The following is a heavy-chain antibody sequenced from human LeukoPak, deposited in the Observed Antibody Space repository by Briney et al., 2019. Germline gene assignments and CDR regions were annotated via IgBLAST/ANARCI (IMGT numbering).Heavy chain of an antibody. V-gene: IGHV3-30*04. J-gene: IGHJ4*02. CDR1: GFTFSSYA. Sequence: GRSLRLSCAASGFTFSSYAMHWVRQAPGKGLEWVAVISYDGSNKYYADSVKGRFTISRDNSKSTLYLQMNSLRAEDTAVYYCARAAMVRGVIMDYYFDYWGQGTLVTVSS. CDR2: ISYDGSNK. CDR3: ARAAMVRGVIMDYYFDY. D-gene: IGHD3-10*01.